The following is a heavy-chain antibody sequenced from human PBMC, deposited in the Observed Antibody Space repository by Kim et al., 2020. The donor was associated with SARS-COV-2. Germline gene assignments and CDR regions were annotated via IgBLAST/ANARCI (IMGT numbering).Heavy chain of an antibody. V-gene: IGHV4-4*07. Sequence: SETLSLTCSVSGASISDYYWTWIRQPAGKGLEWIGRVYVSGSTDYNPSLKSRVTLSIDTSKKQFSLRLTSVTAADTAVYFCARGTSYFASGALRGVDVW. CDR3: ARGTSYFASGALRGVDV. CDR1: GASISDYY. J-gene: IGHJ6*01. CDR2: VYVSGST. D-gene: IGHD3-10*01.